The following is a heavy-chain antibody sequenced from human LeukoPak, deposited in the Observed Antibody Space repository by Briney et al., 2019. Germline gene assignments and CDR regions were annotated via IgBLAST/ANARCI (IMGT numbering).Heavy chain of an antibody. CDR3: ARTTVGYCSSTSCGDAFDI. D-gene: IGHD2-2*01. J-gene: IGHJ3*02. Sequence: SETLSLTCTVSGGSISSYYWSWIRQPPGKGLEWIGYIYYSGSTNYNPSLKSRVTISVDTSKNQFSLKLSSVTAADTAVYYCARTTVGYCSSTSCGDAFDIWGQGTMVTVSS. CDR2: IYYSGST. V-gene: IGHV4-59*01. CDR1: GGSISSYY.